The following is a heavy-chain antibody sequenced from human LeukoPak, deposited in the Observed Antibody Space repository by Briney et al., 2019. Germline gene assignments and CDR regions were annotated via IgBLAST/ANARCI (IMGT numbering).Heavy chain of an antibody. CDR1: GFTFSSYA. CDR2: ISGSGGST. J-gene: IGHJ4*02. V-gene: IGHV3-23*01. D-gene: IGHD6-13*01. CDR3: AKASPSSSWPPTSY. Sequence: PGGSLRLSCAASGFTFSSYAMSWVRQAPGEGLEWVSAISGSGGSTYYADSVKGRFTISRDNSKNTLYLQMNSLRAEDTAVYYCAKASPSSSWPPTSYWGQGTLVTVSS.